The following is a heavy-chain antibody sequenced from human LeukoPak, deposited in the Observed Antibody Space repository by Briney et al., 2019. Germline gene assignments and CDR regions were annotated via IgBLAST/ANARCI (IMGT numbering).Heavy chain of an antibody. CDR2: IAGNNSPT. Sequence: GGSLRLSCVASGFTFSSYSLAWVRQTPGKGLAWVSIIAGNNSPTFYADSVEGRFTISRDNSKNMGYLQMNSRRVEDSGVYFCSRGATKATRHFDVWGRCTPGNVFS. J-gene: IGHJ2*01. CDR1: GFTFSSYS. CDR3: SRGATKATRHFDV. V-gene: IGHV3-23*01. D-gene: IGHD4-11*01.